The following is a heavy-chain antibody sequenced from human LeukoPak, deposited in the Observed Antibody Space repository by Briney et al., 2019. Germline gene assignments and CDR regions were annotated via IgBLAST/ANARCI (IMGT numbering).Heavy chain of an antibody. CDR3: AKSLRSYDSSGYPDY. Sequence: GRSLRLSCAASGFTFDDYAMHWVRQAPGKGLEWVSGISWNSGSIGHADSVKGRFTISRDNAKNSLYLQMNSLRAEDTALYYCAKSLRSYDSSGYPDYWGQGTLVTVSS. V-gene: IGHV3-9*01. J-gene: IGHJ4*02. CDR1: GFTFDDYA. CDR2: ISWNSGSI. D-gene: IGHD3-22*01.